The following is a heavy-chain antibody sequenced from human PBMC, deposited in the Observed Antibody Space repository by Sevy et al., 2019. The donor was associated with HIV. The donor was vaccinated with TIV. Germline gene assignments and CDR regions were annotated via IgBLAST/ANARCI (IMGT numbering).Heavy chain of an antibody. V-gene: IGHV4-34*01. J-gene: IGHJ6*02. D-gene: IGHD1-26*01. CDR2: INPSGST. Sequence: SETLSLTCAVYVGSFSGYYWTWIRQSPGKGLEWIGEINPSGSTNYNPSLKGRFTISTDTSKNQFSLKINSVTAADTAVYFCACNSPSYYYGMDVWGQGTTVTVSS. CDR1: VGSFSGYY. CDR3: ACNSPSYYYGMDV.